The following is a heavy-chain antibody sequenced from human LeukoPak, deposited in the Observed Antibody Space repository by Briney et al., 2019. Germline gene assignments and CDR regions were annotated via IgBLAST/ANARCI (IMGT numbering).Heavy chain of an antibody. CDR3: ARLKEDYYGSGSHYFDY. V-gene: IGHV1-18*01. CDR1: GYTFTSYG. Sequence: ASVKVSCKASGYTFTSYGISWVRQAPGQGLEWMGWISAYNGNTNYAQKLQGRVTTTTDTSTSTAYMELRSLRSDDTAVYYCARLKEDYYGSGSHYFDYWGQGTLVTVSS. D-gene: IGHD3-10*01. CDR2: ISAYNGNT. J-gene: IGHJ4*02.